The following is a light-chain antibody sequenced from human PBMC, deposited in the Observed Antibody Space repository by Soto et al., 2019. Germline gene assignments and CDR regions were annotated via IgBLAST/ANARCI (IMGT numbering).Light chain of an antibody. J-gene: IGLJ2*01. CDR3: QPWGTDFPVV. CDR2: LNSDGSH. Sequence: QHVLTQSPSASASLGASVKLTCTLSSGHSSYAIAWHQQQPEKGPRYLMKLNSDGSHNKGDGIPDRFSGSSSGAERYLTISSPQSEDEADYYCQPWGTDFPVVFGGGTKLTVL. V-gene: IGLV4-69*01. CDR1: SGHSSYA.